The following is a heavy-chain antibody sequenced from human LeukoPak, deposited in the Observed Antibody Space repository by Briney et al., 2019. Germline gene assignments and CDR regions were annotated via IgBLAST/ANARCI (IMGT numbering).Heavy chain of an antibody. Sequence: SETLSLTCTVSGGSISSSSYYWGWIRQPPGKGLEWIGSIYHSGSTYYNPSLKSRVTISVDTSNNQFSLKLSSVTAADTAVYYCARRSGTSPFDYWGQGTLVTVSS. J-gene: IGHJ4*02. V-gene: IGHV4-39*07. CDR3: ARRSGTSPFDY. CDR2: IYHSGST. CDR1: GGSISSSSYY. D-gene: IGHD1-14*01.